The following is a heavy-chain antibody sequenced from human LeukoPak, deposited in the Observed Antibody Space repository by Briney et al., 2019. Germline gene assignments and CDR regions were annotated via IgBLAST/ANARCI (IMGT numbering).Heavy chain of an antibody. D-gene: IGHD2-2*01. Sequence: ASVKVSCKASGYTFTSYAMNWVRQAPGQGLEWMGWINTNTGNPTYAQGFTGWFVFSLDTSVSTAYLQISSLKAEDTAVYYCARDPRYCSSTSCYEFAFGWFDPWGQGTLVTVSS. J-gene: IGHJ5*02. CDR1: GYTFTSYA. CDR3: ARDPRYCSSTSCYEFAFGWFDP. V-gene: IGHV7-4-1*02. CDR2: INTNTGNP.